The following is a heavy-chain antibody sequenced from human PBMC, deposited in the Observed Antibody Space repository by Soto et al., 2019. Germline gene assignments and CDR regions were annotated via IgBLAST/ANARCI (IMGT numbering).Heavy chain of an antibody. CDR1: GFSFSSYA. CDR2: ISGSGDDS. Sequence: EVQLLEAGGDVVHPGGSLRLSCTASGFSFSSYALNWGRQAPGKGLEWISGISGSGDDSYYAGSVKGRSTISRDNSKNTLYLQINSLRPDDTAVYYCARGGIPASGTVWNWFVLWGQGTLVTVSS. CDR3: ARGGIPASGTVWNWFVL. J-gene: IGHJ5*01. D-gene: IGHD6-13*01. V-gene: IGHV3-23*01.